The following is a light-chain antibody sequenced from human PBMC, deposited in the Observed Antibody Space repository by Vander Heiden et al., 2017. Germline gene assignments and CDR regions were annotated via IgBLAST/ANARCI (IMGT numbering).Light chain of an antibody. Sequence: EVVLTQSPGTLSLSPGERATLSCRASQSLSSSFLAWYRQRPGQAPRLLISGTSRRATGIPDRFSGSGSGTDFTLTISRLEPEDFAVYYCHQDGISPYTFGQGTKVEIK. V-gene: IGKV3-20*01. CDR2: GTS. J-gene: IGKJ2*01. CDR3: HQDGISPYT. CDR1: QSLSSSF.